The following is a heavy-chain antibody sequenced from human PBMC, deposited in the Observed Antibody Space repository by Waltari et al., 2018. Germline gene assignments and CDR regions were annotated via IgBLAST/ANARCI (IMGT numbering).Heavy chain of an antibody. V-gene: IGHV1-8*01. CDR3: ARTGRDAHYYYGMDV. D-gene: IGHD2-8*01. CDR2: MNPTSGNT. J-gene: IGHJ6*02. Sequence: QVQLVQSGAEVKKPGASVKVSCKASGYTYTSYDINWVRQATGQGLEWMGWMNPTSGNTCYAQKFQGRVTMTRNTSIRTAYMELSSLRSEDTAVYYCARTGRDAHYYYGMDVWGQGTTVTVSS. CDR1: GYTYTSYD.